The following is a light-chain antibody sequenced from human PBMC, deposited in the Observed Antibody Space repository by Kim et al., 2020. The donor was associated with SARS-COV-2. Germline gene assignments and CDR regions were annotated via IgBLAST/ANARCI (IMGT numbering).Light chain of an antibody. CDR1: QSVRSTN. CDR2: GAS. J-gene: IGKJ1*01. V-gene: IGKV3-20*01. CDR3: EQFDRSPRT. Sequence: EIVLTQSPGTLSLSPGERATLSCRASQSVRSTNLAWYQQKPGQAPRLLIYGASYRATGIPDRFSGSGSGTDFTLTINRLEPEDFAVYYCEQFDRSPRTFGQGTKVDIK.